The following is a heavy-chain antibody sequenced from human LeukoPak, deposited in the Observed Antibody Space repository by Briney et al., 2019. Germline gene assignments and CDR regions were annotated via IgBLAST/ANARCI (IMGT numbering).Heavy chain of an antibody. CDR3: AKGQLSGYSYGIDY. V-gene: IGHV3-20*04. J-gene: IGHJ4*02. CDR1: GFTFDDYG. D-gene: IGHD5-18*01. CDR2: INWNGGST. Sequence: PGGSLRLSCAASGFTFDDYGMSWVRQAPGKGLEWVSGINWNGGSTGYADSVKGRFTISRDNAKNSLYLQMNSLRAEDTALYYCAKGQLSGYSYGIDYWGQGTLVTVSS.